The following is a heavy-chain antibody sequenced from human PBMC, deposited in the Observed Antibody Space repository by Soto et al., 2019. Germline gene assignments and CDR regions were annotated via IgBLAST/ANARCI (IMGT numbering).Heavy chain of an antibody. CDR1: GFTFDAYP. Sequence: VQLVESGGGLVQPGRSLRLSCAGSGFTFDAYPMHWVRQAPGKGLEWVAGLAWDGGSIEYVDSVEGRFTISRDNGKNSLYLQMSSLRDEDTALYYCVRDDAFDLWGQGTQVTVSS. CDR2: LAWDGGSI. J-gene: IGHJ3*01. V-gene: IGHV3-9*01. CDR3: VRDDAFDL.